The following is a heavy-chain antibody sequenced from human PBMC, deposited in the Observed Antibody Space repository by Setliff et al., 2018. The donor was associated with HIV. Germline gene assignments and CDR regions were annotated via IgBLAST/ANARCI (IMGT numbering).Heavy chain of an antibody. D-gene: IGHD7-27*01. J-gene: IGHJ6*03. Sequence: PSETLSLTCTVSGGSIENLYWTWIRQPSGRGLEWIGYVYSTGSTKYNPSLKSRATMSDDTSKNQISLTLTSVSAADTAVYYCASTSMGMTRKPIWYYHMDVWGHGITVT. CDR1: GGSIENLY. CDR3: ASTSMGMTRKPIWYYHMDV. CDR2: VYSTGST. V-gene: IGHV4-59*11.